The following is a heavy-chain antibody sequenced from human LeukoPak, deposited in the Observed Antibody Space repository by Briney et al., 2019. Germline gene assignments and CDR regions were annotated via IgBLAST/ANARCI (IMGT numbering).Heavy chain of an antibody. CDR2: INPNSGGT. V-gene: IGHV1-2*02. D-gene: IGHD6-6*01. J-gene: IGHJ4*02. Sequence: ASVKVSCKASGYTFTGYYMHWVRQAPGQGLEWMEWINPNSGGTNYAQKFQGRVTMTRDTSISTAYMELSRLRSDDTAVYYCARGEQPVRLVDYWGQGTLVTVSS. CDR1: GYTFTGYY. CDR3: ARGEQPVRLVDY.